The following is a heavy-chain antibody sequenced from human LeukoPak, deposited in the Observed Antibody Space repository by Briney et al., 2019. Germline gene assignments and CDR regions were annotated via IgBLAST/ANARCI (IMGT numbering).Heavy chain of an antibody. D-gene: IGHD3-10*01. CDR1: GFTFSSYE. CDR3: ARDRGWVRDY. Sequence: PGGSLRLSCAASGFTFSSYEMNWVRQAPGKGLEWVSYISSSGTSIYYVDSVKGRFTISRDNAKNSLYLQMNSLRAEDTAIYYCARDRGWVRDYWGQGTLVTVSS. J-gene: IGHJ4*02. CDR2: ISSSGTSI. V-gene: IGHV3-48*03.